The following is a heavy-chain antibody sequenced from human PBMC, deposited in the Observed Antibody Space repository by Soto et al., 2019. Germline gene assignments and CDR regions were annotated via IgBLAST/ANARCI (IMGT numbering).Heavy chain of an antibody. D-gene: IGHD3-22*01. V-gene: IGHV1-18*04. CDR3: ARESRDYYDSSGSDY. J-gene: IGHJ4*02. Sequence: RASVKVSCKASGYTFTSYGISWVRQAPGRGLEWMGWISAYNGNTNYAQKLQGRVTMTTDTSTSTAYMELRSLRSDDTAVYYCARESRDYYDSSGSDYWGQGTLVTVSS. CDR1: GYTFTSYG. CDR2: ISAYNGNT.